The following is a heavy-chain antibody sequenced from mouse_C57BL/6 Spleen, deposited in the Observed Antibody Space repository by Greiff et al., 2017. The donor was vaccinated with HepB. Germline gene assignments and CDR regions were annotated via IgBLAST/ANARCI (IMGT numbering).Heavy chain of an antibody. Sequence: EVQLQQSGPELVKPGASVKMSCKASGYTFTDYNMHWVKQSHGKSLEWIGYINPNNGGTSYNQKFKGKATLTVNKSSIKAYMELRSLTSEDSAVYYCARTAQAIFDYWGQGTTLTVSS. CDR3: ARTAQAIFDY. CDR2: INPNNGGT. J-gene: IGHJ2*01. V-gene: IGHV1-22*01. CDR1: GYTFTDYN. D-gene: IGHD3-2*02.